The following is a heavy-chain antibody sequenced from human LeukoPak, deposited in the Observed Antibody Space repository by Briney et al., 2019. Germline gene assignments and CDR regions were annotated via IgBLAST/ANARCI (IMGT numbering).Heavy chain of an antibody. J-gene: IGHJ3*02. CDR2: SSGSGGST. CDR3: AKDIAGGAFDI. D-gene: IGHD2-15*01. CDR1: GFTFSSYA. V-gene: IGHV3-23*01. Sequence: QTGGSLRLSFAASGFTFSSYAMSWVRQAPGKGLEWVSASSGSGGSTYYADSVKGRFTISRDNAKNSLYLQMNSLRAEDTALYYCAKDIAGGAFDIWGQGTMVTVSS.